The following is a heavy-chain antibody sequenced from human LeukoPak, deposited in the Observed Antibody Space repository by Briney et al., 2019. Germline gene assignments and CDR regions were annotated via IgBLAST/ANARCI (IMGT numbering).Heavy chain of an antibody. CDR3: ASAGVLGYYSRTSCQ. D-gene: IGHD2-2*01. CDR2: INSDGSST. Sequence: PGGSLRLSCAASGFTFSSYWMHWVRQAPGKGLVWVSRINSDGSSTSYADSVKGRFTISRDNAKNTLYLQMNSLRAEDTAVYYCASAGVLGYYSRTSCQGGQGSLVTVSS. J-gene: IGHJ4*02. CDR1: GFTFSSYW. V-gene: IGHV3-74*01.